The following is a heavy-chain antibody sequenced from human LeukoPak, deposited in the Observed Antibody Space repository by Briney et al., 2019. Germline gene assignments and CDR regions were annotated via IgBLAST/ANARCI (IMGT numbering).Heavy chain of an antibody. V-gene: IGHV3-30*04. CDR3: AQELSDIFVVRTDS. CDR2: ISYDGSNK. J-gene: IGHJ4*02. Sequence: PGGSLRLSCAASGFTFSSYAMHWVRQAPGKGLEWVAVISYDGSNKYYADSVKGRFTISRDNSKNTLYLQMNSLRAEDTAVYYCAQELSDIFVVRTDSWGQGTLVTVSS. D-gene: IGHD3-9*01. CDR1: GFTFSSYA.